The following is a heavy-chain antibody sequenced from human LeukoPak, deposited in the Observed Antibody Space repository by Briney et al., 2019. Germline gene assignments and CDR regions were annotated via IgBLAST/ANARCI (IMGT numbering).Heavy chain of an antibody. D-gene: IGHD6-19*01. CDR1: GDSISSSNW. Sequence: SGTLSLTCAVSGDSISSSNWWSWVRQPPGKGLEWIGEIYHSGSTNYNPSLKSRVTISVDKSKNQFSLKLSSVTAADTAVYYCASASIAVAGTYYFDYWGQGTLVTVSS. CDR3: ASASIAVAGTYYFDY. J-gene: IGHJ4*02. V-gene: IGHV4-4*02. CDR2: IYHSGST.